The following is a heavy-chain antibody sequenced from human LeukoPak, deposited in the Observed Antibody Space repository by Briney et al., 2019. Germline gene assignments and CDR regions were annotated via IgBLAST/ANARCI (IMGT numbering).Heavy chain of an antibody. Sequence: GVSLRLSCAASGFILSDYAIHWVRQGPGKGLEYVAAISSNGAKTFYAEPVKGRFTISRDNSDNTVDLQMDSLRVEDMGVYYCARGRGGSYDSWGQGILVTVSS. CDR1: GFILSDYA. CDR3: ARGRGGSYDS. J-gene: IGHJ4*02. V-gene: IGHV3-64*02. D-gene: IGHD1-26*01. CDR2: ISSNGAKT.